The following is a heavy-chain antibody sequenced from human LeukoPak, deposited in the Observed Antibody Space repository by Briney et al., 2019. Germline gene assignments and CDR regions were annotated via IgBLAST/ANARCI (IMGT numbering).Heavy chain of an antibody. V-gene: IGHV4-39*07. D-gene: IGHD1-26*01. CDR2: IYYSGST. CDR1: GGSISSSSYY. Sequence: SETLSLTCTVSGGSISSSSYYWGWIRQPPGKGLEWIGSIYYSGSTYYNPSLKSRVTMSVDTSKNQFSLKLSSVTAADTAVYYCARMGAGGPGAFDIWGQGTMVTVSS. CDR3: ARMGAGGPGAFDI. J-gene: IGHJ3*02.